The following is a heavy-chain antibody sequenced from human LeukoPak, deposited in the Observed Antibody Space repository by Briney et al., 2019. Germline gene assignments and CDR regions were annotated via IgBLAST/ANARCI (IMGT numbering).Heavy chain of an antibody. J-gene: IGHJ4*02. CDR1: GYTFTSYA. CDR2: INAGNGNT. V-gene: IGHV1-3*01. Sequence: ASVKVSCKASGYTFTSYAMHWVRQAPGQRLEWMGWINAGNGNTEYSQKFQGRVTITTDESTSTAYMELSSLRSEDTAAYYCASGGAGDYDILTGPKPYYFDYWGQGTLVTVSS. CDR3: ASGGAGDYDILTGPKPYYFDY. D-gene: IGHD3-9*01.